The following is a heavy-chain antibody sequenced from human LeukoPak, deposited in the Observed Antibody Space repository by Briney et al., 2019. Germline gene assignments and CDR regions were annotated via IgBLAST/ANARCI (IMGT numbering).Heavy chain of an antibody. D-gene: IGHD2-15*01. Sequence: GGSLRLSCAASGFTFSNHAMSWVRQAPGKGLEWVSDISGSSLSIHYADSVEGRFTISRDNSENRLSLQMDSLRAEDTAVYFCAKDTTAWWYHRAYMDVWGKGTTVTVSS. CDR1: GFTFSNHA. CDR3: AKDTTAWWYHRAYMDV. J-gene: IGHJ6*03. V-gene: IGHV3-23*01. CDR2: ISGSSLSI.